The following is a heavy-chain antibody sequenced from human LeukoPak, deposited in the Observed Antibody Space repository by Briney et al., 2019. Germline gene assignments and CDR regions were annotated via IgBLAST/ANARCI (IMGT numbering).Heavy chain of an antibody. V-gene: IGHV5-51*01. CDR2: IYPGDSDT. D-gene: IGHD3-22*01. J-gene: IGHJ3*02. Sequence: GESLKISCKGSGYRFTSYWIAWVRQMPGRGREWMGIIYPGDSDTRYSPSFQGQVTISADKSISAAYLQWSTLNDSDSGIYYCARRDPHYYDTSPRGAYDIWGPGTMVTVSS. CDR3: ARRDPHYYDTSPRGAYDI. CDR1: GYRFTSYW.